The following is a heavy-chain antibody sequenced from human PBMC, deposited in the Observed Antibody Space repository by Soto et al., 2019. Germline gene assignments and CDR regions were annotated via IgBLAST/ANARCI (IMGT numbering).Heavy chain of an antibody. CDR2: INPDNGNT. V-gene: IGHV1-3*01. J-gene: IGHJ5*02. CDR1: GYTFTRYT. CDR3: ARGIATGQLDP. D-gene: IGHD2-15*01. Sequence: ASVKVSCKASGYTFTRYTINWVRQAPGQRLEWMGWINPDNGNTKSSQKFQDRVIITRDTSASTAYMDLSSLGSEDTAVYYCARGIATGQLDPWGQGTMVTVYS.